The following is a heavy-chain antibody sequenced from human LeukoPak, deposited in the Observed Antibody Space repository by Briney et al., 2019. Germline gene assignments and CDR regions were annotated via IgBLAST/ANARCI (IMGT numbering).Heavy chain of an antibody. D-gene: IGHD6-19*01. V-gene: IGHV3-23*01. Sequence: PGGSLRLSCAASGFTFSNYAMNWVRQAPGKGLEWVSGISGSGGGTDYADSVKGRFTISRDNSKNTLYLQVNSLRAEDTAVYFCAKDTSRYTSGSTNFDYWGQGTLVTVSS. J-gene: IGHJ4*02. CDR1: GFTFSNYA. CDR2: ISGSGGGT. CDR3: AKDTSRYTSGSTNFDY.